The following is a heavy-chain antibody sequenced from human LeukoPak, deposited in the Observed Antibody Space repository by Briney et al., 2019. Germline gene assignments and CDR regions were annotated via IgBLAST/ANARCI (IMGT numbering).Heavy chain of an antibody. CDR2: IYYSGST. CDR1: GGSISSYY. V-gene: IGHV4-59*01. CDR3: ARDPGSYGYYFDY. J-gene: IGHJ4*02. D-gene: IGHD5-18*01. Sequence: SETLSLTCTVSGGSISSYYWSWLRQPPGKGLEWIGYIYYSGSTNYNPSLKSRVTISVDTSKNQFSLKLSSVTAADTAVYYCARDPGSYGYYFDYWGQGTLVTVSS.